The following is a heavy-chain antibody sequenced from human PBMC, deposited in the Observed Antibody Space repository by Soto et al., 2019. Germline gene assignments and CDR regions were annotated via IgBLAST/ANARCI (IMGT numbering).Heavy chain of an antibody. V-gene: IGHV3-23*01. J-gene: IGHJ4*02. D-gene: IGHD6-19*01. CDR3: ATIAVAGTWASWALQSFDY. CDR1: GFTFSSYA. Sequence: GGSLRLSCAASGFTFSSYAMSWVRQAPGKGLEWVSAISGSGGSTYYADSVKGRFTISRDNSKNTLYLQMSSLRAEDTAVYYCATIAVAGTWASWALQSFDYWGQGTLVTVSS. CDR2: ISGSGGST.